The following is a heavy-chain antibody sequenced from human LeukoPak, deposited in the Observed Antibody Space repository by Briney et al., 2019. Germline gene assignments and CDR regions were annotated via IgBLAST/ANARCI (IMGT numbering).Heavy chain of an antibody. J-gene: IGHJ4*02. CDR2: TKEDGSGS. Sequence: GGSLRLSCAASGFSFSNYAMSWVRQAPGKGLEWVANTKEDGSGSSYVDSVKGRFTISRDNAKNSLYLQMNSLRAEDTAVYYCAKGGVVGTRYYFDSWGQGTLVTVSS. CDR1: GFSFSNYA. CDR3: AKGGVVGTRYYFDS. V-gene: IGHV3-7*01. D-gene: IGHD2-15*01.